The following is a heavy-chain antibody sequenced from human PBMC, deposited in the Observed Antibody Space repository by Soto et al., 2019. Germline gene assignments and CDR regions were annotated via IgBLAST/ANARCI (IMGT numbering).Heavy chain of an antibody. CDR3: AIHVHGSGSYGYYGMDV. J-gene: IGHJ6*02. Sequence: GEYLKISCKGSGYSFTSYWISWVRQMPGKGLEWMGRIDPSDSYTNYSPSFQGHVTISADKSISTAYLQWSSLKASDTAMYYCAIHVHGSGSYGYYGMDVWGQGTTVTVSS. D-gene: IGHD3-10*01. CDR1: GYSFTSYW. V-gene: IGHV5-10-1*01. CDR2: IDPSDSYT.